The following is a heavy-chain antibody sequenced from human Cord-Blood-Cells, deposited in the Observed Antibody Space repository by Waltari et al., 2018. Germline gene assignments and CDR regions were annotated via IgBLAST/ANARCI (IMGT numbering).Heavy chain of an antibody. J-gene: IGHJ6*03. D-gene: IGHD6-6*01. V-gene: IGHV1-3*01. CDR2: INAGNGNT. Sequence: QVQLVQSGAEVKKPWASVQVSCKASGNTLTSYAMHVVLQPPGQRLEWMGWINAGNGNTKYSQKFQGRVTITRDTSASTAYMELSSLRSEDTAVYYCARDEYSSSYYYYYMDVWGKGTTVTVSS. CDR3: ARDEYSSSYYYYYMDV. CDR1: GNTLTSYA.